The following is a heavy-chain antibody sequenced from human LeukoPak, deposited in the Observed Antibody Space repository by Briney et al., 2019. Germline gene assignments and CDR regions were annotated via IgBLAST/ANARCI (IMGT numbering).Heavy chain of an antibody. Sequence: HSGGSLRLSCAASGFTFSSYGMHWVRQAPGKGLEWVAFIRYDGSNKYYADSVKGRFTISRDNSKNTLYLQMNSLRAEDTAVYYCARETTYYYDSSGFSYFDYWGQGTLVTVSS. J-gene: IGHJ4*02. V-gene: IGHV3-30*02. D-gene: IGHD3-22*01. CDR3: ARETTYYYDSSGFSYFDY. CDR2: IRYDGSNK. CDR1: GFTFSSYG.